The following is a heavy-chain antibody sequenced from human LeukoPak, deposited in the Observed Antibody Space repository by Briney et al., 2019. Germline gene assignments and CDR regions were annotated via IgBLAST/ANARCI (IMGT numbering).Heavy chain of an antibody. CDR1: GYTFTDFY. D-gene: IGHD4-17*01. V-gene: IGHV1-2*02. J-gene: IGHJ5*02. CDR2: INPNTGGS. CDR3: ARLSTVKSRDWSDH. Sequence: ASVKVSCKATGYTFTDFYIHWVRQAPGQGLEWVGWINPNTGGSNYEQKFQGRIILTRDTSISTAYMELSRLRFDDTALYYCARLSTVKSRDWSDHWGQGTLVTVSS.